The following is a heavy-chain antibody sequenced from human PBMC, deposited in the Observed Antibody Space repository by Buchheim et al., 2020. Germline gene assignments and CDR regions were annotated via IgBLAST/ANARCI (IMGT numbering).Heavy chain of an antibody. J-gene: IGHJ6*02. V-gene: IGHV4-4*02. CDR1: GGSISSSNW. CDR3: AMITKRTAMDV. Sequence: QVQLQESGPGLVKPSGTLSLTCAVSGGSISSSNWCIWVRQPPGKGLEWIGEISHSGSTNYNPFLKSRVTISLDKSKDQFSLKLSSVTAADTAVYYCAMITKRTAMDVWGQGTT. D-gene: IGHD3-16*01. CDR2: ISHSGST.